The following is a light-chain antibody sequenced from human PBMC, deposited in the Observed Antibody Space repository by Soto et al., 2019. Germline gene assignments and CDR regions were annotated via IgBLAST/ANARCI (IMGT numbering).Light chain of an antibody. CDR2: DAS. CDR1: QNVANS. J-gene: IGKJ5*01. CDR3: QQYDSSPPIT. Sequence: PGERATLSCRASQNVANSLAWYQEKPGQAPRLLIYDASNRATGIPPRFSGSGSGTDFTLTISGLEPEDFAVYYCQQYDSSPPITFGQGTRLEI. V-gene: IGKV3-20*01.